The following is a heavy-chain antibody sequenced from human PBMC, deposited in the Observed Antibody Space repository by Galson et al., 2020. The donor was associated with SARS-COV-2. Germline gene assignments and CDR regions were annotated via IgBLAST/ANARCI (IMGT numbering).Heavy chain of an antibody. Sequence: GESLKISCAASGFAFSSYTMHWVRQAPGKGLEWVASLDPSSTYIYHADSLKGRFTISRDNAENSLYLQMNSLRAEDTAVYYCARSPPASTSGTSIYFDYWGQGTQVTVSS. CDR1: GFAFSSYT. J-gene: IGHJ4*02. V-gene: IGHV3-21*01. CDR2: LDPSSTYI. CDR3: ARSPPASTSGTSIYFDY. D-gene: IGHD3-10*01.